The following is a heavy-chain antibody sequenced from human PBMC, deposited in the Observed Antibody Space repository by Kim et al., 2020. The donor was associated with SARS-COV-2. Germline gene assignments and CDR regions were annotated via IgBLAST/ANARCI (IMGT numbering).Heavy chain of an antibody. CDR3: ARGALGMDV. J-gene: IGHJ6*02. CDR2: SEK. V-gene: IGHV3-7*01. Sequence: SEKCYVNAVKGRFTISRDNAKNSLDLQMNSLRAEDTAVYYCARGALGMDVWGQGTTVTVSS.